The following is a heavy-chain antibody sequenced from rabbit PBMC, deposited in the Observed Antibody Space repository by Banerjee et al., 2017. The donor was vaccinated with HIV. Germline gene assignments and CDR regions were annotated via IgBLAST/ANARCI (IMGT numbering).Heavy chain of an antibody. V-gene: IGHV1S40*01. J-gene: IGHJ3*01. Sequence: QQLVESGGGLVKPGASLTLTCKASGFSFSSDYYMCWVRQAPGKGLEWIGYIKAGGGSTWYASWGNGRFTISKASSTTATLKLNSLTAADTATYFCARGHAGSSWGLDLWGPGTLVTVS. CDR1: GFSFSSDYY. D-gene: IGHD4-2*01. CDR3: ARGHAGSSWGLDL. CDR2: IKAGGGST.